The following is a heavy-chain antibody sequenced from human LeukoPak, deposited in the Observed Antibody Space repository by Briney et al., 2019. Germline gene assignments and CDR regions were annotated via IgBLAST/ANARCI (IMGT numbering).Heavy chain of an antibody. J-gene: IGHJ4*02. D-gene: IGHD1-26*01. CDR1: GFTFSSYS. CDR3: ARDRPTNYFDH. V-gene: IGHV3-48*01. Sequence: SGGSLRLSCAASGFTFSSYSMNWVRQAPGKGLEWVSYISSSSSTIYYADSVKGRFTISRDNAKNSLYLQMNSLKVEDTAVYYCARDRPTNYFDHWGQGTLVTVSS. CDR2: ISSSSSTI.